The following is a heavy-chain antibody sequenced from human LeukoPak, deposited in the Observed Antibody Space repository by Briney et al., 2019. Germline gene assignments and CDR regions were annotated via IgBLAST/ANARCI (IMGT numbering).Heavy chain of an antibody. V-gene: IGHV1-8*01. CDR1: GYTFTSFD. CDR3: ARESGFYGSGSRY. CDR2: MNPNSGNT. Sequence: GASVKVSCKTSGYTFTSFDINWVRQATGQGLEWMGWMNPNSGNTAYAQRFQGRLIMTRATSTGTAYMELSSLRSEDTAVYYCARESGFYGSGSRYWGQGTLVTVSS. D-gene: IGHD3-10*01. J-gene: IGHJ4*02.